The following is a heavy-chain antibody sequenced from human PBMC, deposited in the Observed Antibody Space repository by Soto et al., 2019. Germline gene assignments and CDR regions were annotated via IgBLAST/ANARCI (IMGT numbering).Heavy chain of an antibody. J-gene: IGHJ6*02. Sequence: QVQLVESGGGVVQPGRSLRLSCAASGFTFSSYAMHWVRQAPGKGLEWVAVISYDGSNKYYADSVKGRFTISRDNSKNTLYLQMNSLRAEDTAVYYCARDYELGESYGMDVWGQGTTVTVSS. CDR1: GFTFSSYA. CDR2: ISYDGSNK. CDR3: ARDYELGESYGMDV. V-gene: IGHV3-30-3*01. D-gene: IGHD7-27*01.